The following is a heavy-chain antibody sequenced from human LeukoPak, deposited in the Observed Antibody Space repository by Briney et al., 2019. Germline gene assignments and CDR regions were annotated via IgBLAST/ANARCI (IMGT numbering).Heavy chain of an antibody. V-gene: IGHV3-74*01. CDR1: GFTFSSYW. D-gene: IGHD3-10*01. J-gene: IGHJ4*02. CDR2: INSAGSST. CDR3: ARFGYYYGSGRGQQTGDY. Sequence: PGGSLRLSCAASGFTFSSYWMHWVRQAPGKGLVWVSRINSAGSSTSYADSVKGRFTISRDNAKNTLYLQMNSLRAEDTAVYYCARFGYYYGSGRGQQTGDYWGQGTLVTVSS.